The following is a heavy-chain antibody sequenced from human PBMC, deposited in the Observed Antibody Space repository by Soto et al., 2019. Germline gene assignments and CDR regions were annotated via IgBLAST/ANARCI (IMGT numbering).Heavy chain of an antibody. J-gene: IGHJ3*02. D-gene: IGHD3-3*01. CDR3: ARSNFPPPHRRDAFDI. CDR2: IYSGDSDT. V-gene: IGHV5-51*01. Sequence: GESLKISCMGSGYKVSTWHNFTSYWIAWVRQMPGEGLEWMGIIYSGDSDTRYSPSFQGQVTISADKSISTAYLQWSSLKASDTAMYYCARSNFPPPHRRDAFDIWGQGTMVTVSS. CDR1: GYKVSTWHNFTSYW.